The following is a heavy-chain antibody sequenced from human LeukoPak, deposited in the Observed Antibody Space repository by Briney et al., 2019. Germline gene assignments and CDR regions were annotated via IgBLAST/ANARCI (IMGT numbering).Heavy chain of an antibody. CDR3: ARGPGYSSGSVLDY. CDR1: GFTFSSYW. CDR2: INSDGSST. Sequence: GGSLRLSCAASGFTFSSYWMHWVRQAPGKGLVWVSRINSDGSSTSYADSVKGRFTISRDNSKNTLYLQMNSLRAEDTAVYYCARGPGYSSGSVLDYWGQGTLVTVSS. J-gene: IGHJ4*02. D-gene: IGHD6-19*01. V-gene: IGHV3-74*01.